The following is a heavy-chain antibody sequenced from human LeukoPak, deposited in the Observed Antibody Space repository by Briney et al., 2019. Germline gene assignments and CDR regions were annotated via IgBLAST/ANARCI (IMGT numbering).Heavy chain of an antibody. V-gene: IGHV1-2*06. CDR2: INPNSGGT. CDR1: GYTFTGYY. Sequence: ASVKVSCKASGYTFTGYYTHWVRQAPGQGLEWMGRINPNSGGTNYAQKFQSRVTMTRDTSISTAYMELSRLRSDDTAVYYCARSLLLWFGEDWGQGTLVTVSS. CDR3: ARSLLLWFGED. J-gene: IGHJ4*02. D-gene: IGHD3-10*01.